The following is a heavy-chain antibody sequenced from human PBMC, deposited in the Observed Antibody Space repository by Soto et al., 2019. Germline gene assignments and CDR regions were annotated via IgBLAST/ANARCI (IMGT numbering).Heavy chain of an antibody. J-gene: IGHJ6*02. CDR3: ATQTISYTWGV. V-gene: IGHV4-4*02. D-gene: IGHD3-16*01. CDR2: LSRGDER. CDR1: GAPITTTKW. Sequence: QVQLQESGPGLVKPSETLSLTCTVSGAPITTTKWWAWVRLPPGKGLEWIGELSRGDERSSNPSLEGRFTLSLGKSNKHFSRKLTSVTAAETRLYYCATQTISYTWGVWGRGTSVTVSS.